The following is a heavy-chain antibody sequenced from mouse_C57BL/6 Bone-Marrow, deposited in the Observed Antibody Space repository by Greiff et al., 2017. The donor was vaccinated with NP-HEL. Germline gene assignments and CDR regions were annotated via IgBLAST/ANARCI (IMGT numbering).Heavy chain of an antibody. CDR2: INPGSGGT. CDR3: ARSHYYGSSYYFDD. V-gene: IGHV1-54*01. CDR1: GYAFTNYL. D-gene: IGHD1-1*01. Sequence: QVQLQQSGAELVRPGTSVKVSCKASGYAFTNYLIEWVKQRPGQGLEWIGVINPGSGGTNYNEKFKGKATLTADKSSSTAYMQLSSLTSEDSAVYFCARSHYYGSSYYFDDWGQGTTLTVSS. J-gene: IGHJ2*01.